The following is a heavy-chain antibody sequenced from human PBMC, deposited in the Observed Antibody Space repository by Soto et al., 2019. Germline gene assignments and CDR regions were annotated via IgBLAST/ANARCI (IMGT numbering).Heavy chain of an antibody. J-gene: IGHJ6*02. Sequence: QVQLQQWGAGLLKPSETLSLTCAVYGGSFSGYYWSWIRQPPGKGLEWIGEINHSGSTNYNPSLKQRSTTTADASKNQCALKLRSGTAADAAAEYCARGGPHDDYYYYGMDDWGQGTTVTVSS. CDR2: INHSGST. CDR1: GGSFSGYY. CDR3: ARGGPHDDYYYYGMDD. V-gene: IGHV4-34*01.